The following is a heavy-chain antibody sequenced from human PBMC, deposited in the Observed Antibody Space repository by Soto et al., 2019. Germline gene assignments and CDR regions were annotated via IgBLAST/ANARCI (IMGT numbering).Heavy chain of an antibody. V-gene: IGHV4-34*01. CDR1: GGSFTGYD. J-gene: IGHJ4*02. D-gene: IGHD3-3*01. CDR2: INRSGST. Sequence: SETLSLTSAVYGGSFTGYDWSSIRQPPGNGLEWIGEINRSGSTNYNPSLKSRITISVDTSNNQFSLKLSSVTAAETAVYSCARVPSSAFSSGYYGPGFDYWGQGTLVTVSS. CDR3: ARVPSSAFSSGYYGPGFDY.